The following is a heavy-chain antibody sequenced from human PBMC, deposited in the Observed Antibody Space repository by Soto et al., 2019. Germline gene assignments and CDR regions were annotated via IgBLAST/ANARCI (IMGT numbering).Heavy chain of an antibody. J-gene: IGHJ4*02. CDR2: TYYRSKWYY. D-gene: IGHD5-12*01. V-gene: IGHV6-1*01. CDR3: ARGEQYSGYVYFDY. CDR1: GDSVSSNSAG. Sequence: PSQTLSLTCAITGDSVSSNSAGWSWVRQSPSRGLEWLGRTYYRSKWYYEYAVSVRGRITINPDTSKNQYSLQLNSVTPEDTAVYFCARGEQYSGYVYFDYWGQGTLVTVSS.